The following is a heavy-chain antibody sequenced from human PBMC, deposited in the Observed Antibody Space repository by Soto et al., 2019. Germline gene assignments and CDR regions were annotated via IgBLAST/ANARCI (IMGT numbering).Heavy chain of an antibody. CDR2: IIPIFGTA. CDR3: ARLTYCSSTSCYDAGFDY. Sequence: GASVKVSCKASGGTFSSYAISWVRQAPGQGLERMGGIIPIFGTANYAQKFQGRVTITADESTSTAYMELSSLRSEDTAVYYCARLTYCSSTSCYDAGFDYWGQGXLVTVSS. J-gene: IGHJ4*02. V-gene: IGHV1-69*13. D-gene: IGHD2-2*01. CDR1: GGTFSSYA.